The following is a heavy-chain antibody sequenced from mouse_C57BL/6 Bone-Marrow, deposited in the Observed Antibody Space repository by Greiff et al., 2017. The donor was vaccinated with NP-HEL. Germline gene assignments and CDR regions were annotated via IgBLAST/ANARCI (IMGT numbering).Heavy chain of an antibody. CDR1: GYTFTSYG. Sequence: QVHVKQSGAELARPGASVKLSCKASGYTFTSYGISWVKQRTGQGLEWIGEIYPRSGNTYYNEKFKGKATLTADKSSSTAYMELRSLTSEDSAVYFCARSKGFPMDDWGQGTTVTVSS. J-gene: IGHJ4*01. CDR2: IYPRSGNT. V-gene: IGHV1-81*01. CDR3: ARSKGFPMDD.